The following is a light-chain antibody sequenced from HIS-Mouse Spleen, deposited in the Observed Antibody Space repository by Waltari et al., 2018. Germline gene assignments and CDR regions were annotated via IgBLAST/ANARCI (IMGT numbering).Light chain of an antibody. CDR1: QDISNY. V-gene: IGKV1-33*01. Sequence: DIQMTQSPSSLSASVGDRVTITCQASQDISNYLNWYQQKPGKAPKLLIYDASNLETGGPSRFSGSGSGTDFTFTISSLQPEDIATYYCQQYDNLPWTFGQGTKVEIK. J-gene: IGKJ1*01. CDR3: QQYDNLPWT. CDR2: DAS.